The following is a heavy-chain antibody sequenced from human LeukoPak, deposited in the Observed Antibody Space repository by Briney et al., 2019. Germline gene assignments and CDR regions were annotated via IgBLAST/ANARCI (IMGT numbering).Heavy chain of an antibody. CDR3: ARGGHRRYYYTSGSAFDP. J-gene: IGHJ5*02. D-gene: IGHD3-10*01. CDR2: IYYSGST. Sequence: SETLSLTCTVSGGSISSYYWSWIRQPPGKGLEWIGYIYYSGSTNYNPSLKSRVTISVDTSKNQFSLKLTSVTAADTAVYYCARGGHRRYYYTSGSAFDPWGQGTLVTVSS. V-gene: IGHV4-59*01. CDR1: GGSISSYY.